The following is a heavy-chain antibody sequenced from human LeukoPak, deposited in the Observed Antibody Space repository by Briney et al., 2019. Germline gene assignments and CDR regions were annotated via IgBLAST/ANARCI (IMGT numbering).Heavy chain of an antibody. J-gene: IGHJ4*02. D-gene: IGHD2-21*02. V-gene: IGHV3-23*01. CDR1: GITASRDT. CDR3: AKAPSPYCGGDCYSDY. CDR2: ISRTTGSI. Sequence: PGGSQARECEAAGITASRDTMNWVRQAPGKGLEWVSLISRTTGSIYYADSVRGRFTISRDNSKNTLYLQMNSLRAEDTAVYYCAKAPSPYCGGDCYSDYWGQGTLVTLSS.